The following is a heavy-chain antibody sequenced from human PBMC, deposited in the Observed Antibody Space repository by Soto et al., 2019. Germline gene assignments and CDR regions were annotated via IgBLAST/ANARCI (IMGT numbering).Heavy chain of an antibody. CDR1: GYTFTGYY. D-gene: IGHD2-2*02. CDR2: INPNSGGT. Sequence: ASVKVSCKASGYTFTGYYMHWVRQAPGQGLEWMGWINPNSGGTNYAQKFQGRVTMTRDTSISTAYMELSRLRSDDTAVYYCATTRWAYCSSNSCYRKNYYYYGMDVWGQGTTVTVSS. J-gene: IGHJ6*02. V-gene: IGHV1-2*02. CDR3: ATTRWAYCSSNSCYRKNYYYYGMDV.